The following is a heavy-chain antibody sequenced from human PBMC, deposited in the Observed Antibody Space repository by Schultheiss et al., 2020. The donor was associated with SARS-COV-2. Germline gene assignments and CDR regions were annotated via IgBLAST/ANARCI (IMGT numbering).Heavy chain of an antibody. CDR1: GGSISSGNYY. J-gene: IGHJ6*02. Sequence: SETLSLTCTVSGGSISSGNYYWSWIRQHPGKGLEWIGNIFYSGSTYYNPSLRSRVSISLDTSKNQFSLKLSSVTAADTAVYYCAREYYDILTGSEGGGMDVWGQGTTVTVSS. CDR3: AREYYDILTGSEGGGMDV. V-gene: IGHV4-31*03. D-gene: IGHD3-9*01. CDR2: IFYSGST.